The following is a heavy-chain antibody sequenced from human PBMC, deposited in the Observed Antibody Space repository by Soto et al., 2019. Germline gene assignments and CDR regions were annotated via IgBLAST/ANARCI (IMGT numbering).Heavy chain of an antibody. V-gene: IGHV1-18*01. CDR3: ARERQLLFDP. CDR1: GYTFVSYG. CDR2: ISAYNGNT. J-gene: IGHJ5*02. D-gene: IGHD6-6*01. Sequence: ASVKVSCKTSGYTFVSYGISWVRQAPGQGIEWMGWISAYNGNTKSAQKFQGRVTMTTDTSTSTAYMELSSLRSEDTAVYYCARERQLLFDPWGQGTLVTVSS.